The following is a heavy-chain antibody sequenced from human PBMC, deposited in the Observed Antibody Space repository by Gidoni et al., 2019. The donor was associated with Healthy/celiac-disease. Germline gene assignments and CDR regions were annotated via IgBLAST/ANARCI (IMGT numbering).Heavy chain of an antibody. V-gene: IGHV1-2*04. D-gene: IGHD1-26*01. Sequence: QVQLVQSGAEVKKPGASVKVSCKASGYTFTGYYMHWGRQAPGQGLEWMGWINPNSGGTNYAQKFQGWVTMTRDTSISTAYMELSRLRSDDTAVYYCARDAGGSYSDAFDIWGQGTMVTVSS. CDR2: INPNSGGT. CDR1: GYTFTGYY. CDR3: ARDAGGSYSDAFDI. J-gene: IGHJ3*02.